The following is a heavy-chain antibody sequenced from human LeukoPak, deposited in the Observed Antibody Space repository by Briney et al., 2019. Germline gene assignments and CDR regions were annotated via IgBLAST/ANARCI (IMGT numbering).Heavy chain of an antibody. CDR3: ATLYSSTWPIY. D-gene: IGHD6-13*01. Sequence: PGESLKISCRGSGYSFASYWIGWVRQMPGKGLEWMGIIYPGDSDTRYSPSFQGQVTISADKSISTAFLQWSSLKASDTAMYYCATLYSSTWPIYWGQGTLVTVSS. CDR1: GYSFASYW. CDR2: IYPGDSDT. J-gene: IGHJ4*02. V-gene: IGHV5-51*01.